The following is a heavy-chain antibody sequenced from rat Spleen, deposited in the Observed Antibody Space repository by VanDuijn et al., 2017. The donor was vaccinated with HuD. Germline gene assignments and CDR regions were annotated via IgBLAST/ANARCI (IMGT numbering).Heavy chain of an antibody. CDR1: GFTFSNYY. CDR3: TTGGDPFDY. V-gene: IGHV5-27*01. CDR2: ISAGGDSS. Sequence: EVQLVESGGGLVQPGRSLKLSCAASGFTFSNYYMAWVRQAPTKGLEWVAYISAGGDSSYYRDSVKGRFTISRDNAKSSLYLQMDSLRSEDTATYYCTTGGDPFDYWGQGVMVTVSS. J-gene: IGHJ2*01.